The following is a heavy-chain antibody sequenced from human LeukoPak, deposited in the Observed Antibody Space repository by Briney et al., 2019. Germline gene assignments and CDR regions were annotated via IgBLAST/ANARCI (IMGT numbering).Heavy chain of an antibody. CDR3: ARVGARPDYYDSNY. Sequence: TLSLTGTVSGGSISSGSYYWSWIRQPAGKGLEWIGRIYTSGSTNYNPSLKSRVTISVDTSKNQFSLKLSSVTAADTAVYYSARVGARPDYYDSNYWGQGTLVTVSS. CDR2: IYTSGST. D-gene: IGHD3-22*01. V-gene: IGHV4-61*02. J-gene: IGHJ4*02. CDR1: GGSISSGSYY.